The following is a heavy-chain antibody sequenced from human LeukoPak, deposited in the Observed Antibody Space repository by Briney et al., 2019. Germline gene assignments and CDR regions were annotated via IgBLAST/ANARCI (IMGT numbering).Heavy chain of an antibody. Sequence: PGGSLSLSCAASGLSLSSNNMHWVRQTPGGGLEWLSYISAGSGTVFSADSVKGRFSISRDNARESLFLQMSSLRVEDTGVYYCTRDLGLRRMIWGRGTLVSVSS. V-gene: IGHV3-48*04. CDR1: GLSLSSNN. CDR2: ISAGSGTV. CDR3: TRDLGLRRMI. J-gene: IGHJ2*01.